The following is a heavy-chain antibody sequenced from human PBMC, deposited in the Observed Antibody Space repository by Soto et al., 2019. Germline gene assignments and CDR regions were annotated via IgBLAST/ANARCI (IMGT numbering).Heavy chain of an antibody. Sequence: EVQLVESGGGLVQSGGSLRLSCSASGFTFSSYAMHWVRQAPGKGLEYVSAIKNSGGSTNYADSVKGRFTISRDNSKNTLYLQMSSLRSEDTAVYYCPVVAGSYYFDCWGQGTLVTVSS. V-gene: IGHV3-64D*08. CDR3: PVVAGSYYFDC. D-gene: IGHD6-19*01. CDR1: GFTFSSYA. CDR2: IKNSGGST. J-gene: IGHJ4*02.